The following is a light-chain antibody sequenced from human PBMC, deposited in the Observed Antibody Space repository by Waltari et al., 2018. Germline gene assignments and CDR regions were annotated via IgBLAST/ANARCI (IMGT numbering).Light chain of an antibody. Sequence: DIVMTQSPDSLTVSLGERATIHCRSNQNIFHSSKNKDLLAWYQHKPGQPPRLLISWASVREPGVSDRFTGSGSGTDFTLNIASLQAEDVAIYYCQQYSSAVSFGGGTKV. CDR2: WAS. CDR3: QQYSSAVS. CDR1: QNIFHSSKNKDL. V-gene: IGKV4-1*01. J-gene: IGKJ4*01.